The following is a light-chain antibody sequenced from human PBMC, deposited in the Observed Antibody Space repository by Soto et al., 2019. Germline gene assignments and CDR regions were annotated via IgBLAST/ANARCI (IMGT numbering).Light chain of an antibody. CDR2: DTS. V-gene: IGKV3-11*01. CDR1: QSISSY. CDR3: QQRFNWPRT. J-gene: IGKJ1*01. Sequence: DIVLTQSPATLSLSPGESATLSCRASQSISSYLAWYQQKPGQAPRLLIYDTSNRATGIPARFSGSGSGTDLTLPIRSPEPEDFAVYYCQQRFNWPRTFGQGTKVEIK.